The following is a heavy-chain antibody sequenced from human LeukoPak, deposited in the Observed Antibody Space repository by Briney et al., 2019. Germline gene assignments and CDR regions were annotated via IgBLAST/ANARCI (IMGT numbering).Heavy chain of an antibody. CDR2: INPKSGGT. D-gene: IGHD1-26*01. CDR1: GYTFIDYY. J-gene: IGHJ4*02. CDR3: ASIVGARDYFDY. Sequence: ASVKVSCKASGYTFIDYYIHWVRQAPGQGFEWMGRINPKSGGTNHAQKFQGRVTMTRDTSISTAYMELSSLRSDDTAVYYCASIVGARDYFDYWGQGTLVTVSS. V-gene: IGHV1-2*06.